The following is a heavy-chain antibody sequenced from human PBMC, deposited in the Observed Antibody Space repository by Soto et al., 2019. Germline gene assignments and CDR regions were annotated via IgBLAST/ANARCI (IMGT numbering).Heavy chain of an antibody. CDR1: GGSVSSNSYS. CDR2: IYASLNT. J-gene: IGHJ4*02. D-gene: IGHD6-13*01. Sequence: SSETLSLTCTVSGGSVSSNSYSWGWIRQSPGKGLEWIATIYASLNTYYNPSLLSRVTISVDISKSQFSLRLTSVTAAVTAVYYCARYNAASGTYYFDFWGQGALVTVSS. CDR3: ARYNAASGTYYFDF. V-gene: IGHV4-39*07.